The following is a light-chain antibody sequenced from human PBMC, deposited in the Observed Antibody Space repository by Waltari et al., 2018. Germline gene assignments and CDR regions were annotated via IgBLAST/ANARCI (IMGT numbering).Light chain of an antibody. V-gene: IGLV1-47*01. CDR3: ASWDDSLSVGV. J-gene: IGLJ3*02. Sequence: QSVLTQPPSASGTPGQRVTISCSGRISNLGTNYVYWYQQFPGTAPKLLIHRNNQRPSGVPARFSGSKSGTSASLAISGLRSEDEADYYCASWDDSLSVGVFGGGTKLTVL. CDR2: RNN. CDR1: ISNLGTNY.